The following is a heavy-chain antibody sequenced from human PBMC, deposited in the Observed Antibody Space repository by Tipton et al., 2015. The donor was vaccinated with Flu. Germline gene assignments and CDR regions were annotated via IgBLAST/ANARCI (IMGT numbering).Heavy chain of an antibody. CDR1: GGSISSGGVY. CDR2: IYYSGST. CDR3: ARDQGFGGGLAYDYYLLDV. Sequence: LRLSCTVSGGSISSGGVYWSWIRQHPGEGLEWIASIYYSGSTYYNPSLERRVTISVDTSKSQFSLTLNSVTAADTAVYYCARDQGFGGGLAYDYYLLDVWGQGTTVTVSS. J-gene: IGHJ6*02. V-gene: IGHV4-31*03. D-gene: IGHD3-10*01.